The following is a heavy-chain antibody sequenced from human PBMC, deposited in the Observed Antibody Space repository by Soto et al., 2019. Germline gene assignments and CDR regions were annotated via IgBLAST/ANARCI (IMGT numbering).Heavy chain of an antibody. CDR3: ARGRRGDYDFWSGTNPYYYYYMDV. D-gene: IGHD3-3*01. Sequence: SETLSLTCAVYGGSFSGYYWSWIRQPPGKGLEWIGEINHSGSTNYNPSLKSRVTISVDTSKNQFSLKLSSVTAVDTAVYYCARGRRGDYDFWSGTNPYYYYYMDVWGKGTTVTVSS. CDR2: INHSGST. CDR1: GGSFSGYY. V-gene: IGHV4-34*01. J-gene: IGHJ6*03.